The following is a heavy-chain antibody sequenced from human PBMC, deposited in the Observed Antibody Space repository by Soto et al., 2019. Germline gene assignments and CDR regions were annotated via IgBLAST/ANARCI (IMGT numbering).Heavy chain of an antibody. V-gene: IGHV4-30-4*01. J-gene: IGHJ6*02. CDR2: VYYTQST. CDR1: GGSISSDDYY. Sequence: QVQLQESGPGLVKPSQTLSLTCTVSGGSISSDDYYWSWIRQPPGKGLEWIGFVYYTQSTYYNPSLQSRVTMSVDTPKNQFSLKLSSVTAADAAVYFCGRARFHYYGSGSPPGMDVWGQGTTVTVSS. CDR3: GRARFHYYGSGSPPGMDV. D-gene: IGHD3-10*01.